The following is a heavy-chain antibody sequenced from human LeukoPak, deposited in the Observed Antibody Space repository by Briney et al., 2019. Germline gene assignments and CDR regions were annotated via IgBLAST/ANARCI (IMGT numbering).Heavy chain of an antibody. D-gene: IGHD6-6*01. J-gene: IGHJ4*02. CDR1: GGSFSGCY. Sequence: ASETLSLTCAVYGGSFSGCYWSWIRQPPGKGLEWIGEINHSGSTNYNPSLKSRVTISVDTSKNQFSLKLSSVTAADTAVYYCARGGIIEYSSSVDYWGQGTLVTVSS. CDR2: INHSGST. CDR3: ARGGIIEYSSSVDY. V-gene: IGHV4-34*01.